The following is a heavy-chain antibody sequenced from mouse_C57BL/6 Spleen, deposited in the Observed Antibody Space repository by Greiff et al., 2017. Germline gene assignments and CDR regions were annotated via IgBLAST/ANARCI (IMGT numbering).Heavy chain of an antibody. D-gene: IGHD2-2*01. Sequence: QVQLKQSGAELVRPGTSVKVSCKASGYAFTNYLIEWVKQRPGQGLEWIGVINPGSGGTNYNEKFKGKATLTADKSSSTAYMQLSSLTSEDSAVYFCARSGYGLRRAMDYWGQGTSVTVSS. J-gene: IGHJ4*01. CDR3: ARSGYGLRRAMDY. CDR2: INPGSGGT. V-gene: IGHV1-54*01. CDR1: GYAFTNYL.